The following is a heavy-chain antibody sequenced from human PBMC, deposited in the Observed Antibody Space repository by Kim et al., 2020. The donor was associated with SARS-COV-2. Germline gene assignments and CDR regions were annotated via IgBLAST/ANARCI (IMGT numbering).Heavy chain of an antibody. D-gene: IGHD1-26*01. CDR2: IIPILGIA. CDR1: GGTFSSYA. V-gene: IGHV1-69*04. J-gene: IGHJ4*02. CDR3: ARDPEPPPYSGSYWGEFDY. Sequence: SVKVSCKASGGTFSSYAISWVRQAPGQGLEWMGRIIPILGIANYAQKFQGRVTITADKSTSTAYMELSSLRSEDTAVYYCARDPEPPPYSGSYWGEFDYWGQGTLVTVSS.